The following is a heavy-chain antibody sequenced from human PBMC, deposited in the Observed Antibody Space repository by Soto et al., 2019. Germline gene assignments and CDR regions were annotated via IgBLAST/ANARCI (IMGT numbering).Heavy chain of an antibody. Sequence: HPGGSLRLSCAASGFTFSSYAMSWVRQAPGKGLEWVSAISGSGGSTYYADSVKGRFTISRDNAKTSLYLQMNSLRAEDTAVYYCARADYYDSSAYYFSGWFDPWGQGTLVTVSS. CDR1: GFTFSSYA. CDR3: ARADYYDSSAYYFSGWFDP. J-gene: IGHJ5*02. CDR2: ISGSGGST. V-gene: IGHV3-23*01. D-gene: IGHD3-22*01.